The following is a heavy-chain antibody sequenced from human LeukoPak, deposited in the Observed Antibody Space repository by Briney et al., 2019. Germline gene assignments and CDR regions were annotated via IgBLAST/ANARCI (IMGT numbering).Heavy chain of an antibody. CDR1: GDSISSYY. V-gene: IGHV4-4*07. CDR3: AREGRSYRSFDY. CDR2: MYSSGTT. J-gene: IGHJ4*02. Sequence: SETLSLTCTVSGDSISSYYWSWIRQPAGKGLEWIGRMYSSGTTHYSPSLKSRITMSVDTSKNQFSLRLSSVTAADTAVYYCAREGRSYRSFDYWGQGTLVTVSS. D-gene: IGHD1-26*01.